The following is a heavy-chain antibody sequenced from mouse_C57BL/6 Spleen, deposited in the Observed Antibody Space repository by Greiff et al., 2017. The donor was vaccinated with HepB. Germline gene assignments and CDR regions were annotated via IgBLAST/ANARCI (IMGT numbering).Heavy chain of an antibody. V-gene: IGHV1-55*01. CDR1: GYTFTSYW. J-gene: IGHJ1*03. Sequence: QVQLQQPGAELVKPGASVKMSCKASGYTFTSYWITWVKQRPGQGLEWIGDIYPGSGSTNYNEKFKSKATLTVDTSSSTAYMQLSSLTSEDSAVYYCARGGTTVVARYWYFDVWGTGTTVTVSS. CDR2: IYPGSGST. CDR3: ARGGTTVVARYWYFDV. D-gene: IGHD1-1*01.